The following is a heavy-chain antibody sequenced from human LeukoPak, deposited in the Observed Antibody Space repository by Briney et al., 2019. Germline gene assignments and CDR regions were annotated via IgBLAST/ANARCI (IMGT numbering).Heavy chain of an antibody. J-gene: IGHJ6*02. Sequence: SETLSLTCTVSGGSISRYYWSWIRQPPGKGLEWSAYIYYSGTSNYNPSLKSRVTISLDTSKNQFSLKMSSVTAADTAVYYCARSYSNTGYYYSGMDVWGQGTPVTVSS. CDR3: ARSYSNTGYYYSGMDV. CDR2: IYYSGTS. D-gene: IGHD3-9*01. V-gene: IGHV4-59*01. CDR1: GGSISRYY.